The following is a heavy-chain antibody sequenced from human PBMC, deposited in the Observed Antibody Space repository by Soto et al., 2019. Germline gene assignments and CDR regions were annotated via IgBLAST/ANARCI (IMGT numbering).Heavy chain of an antibody. Sequence: GGSLRLSCAASGFTFSNAWMNWVRQAPGKGLEWVGRIKSKADGGTTDYAAPVKGRFTISRDDSKNTLYLQMNSLKTEDTAVYYCTTDQSDLVQGVYYYYGMDVWGQGTTVTVSS. CDR2: IKSKADGGTT. D-gene: IGHD3-10*01. V-gene: IGHV3-15*07. CDR1: GFTFSNAW. J-gene: IGHJ6*02. CDR3: TTDQSDLVQGVYYYYGMDV.